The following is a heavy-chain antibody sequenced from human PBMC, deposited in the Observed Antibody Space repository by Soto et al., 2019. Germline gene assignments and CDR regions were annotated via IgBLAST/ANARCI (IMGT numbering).Heavy chain of an antibody. CDR2: IDPSDSYT. CDR1: GYSFTSYW. J-gene: IGHJ6*02. V-gene: IGHV5-10-1*01. D-gene: IGHD3-3*01. Sequence: PGESLKISCKGSGYSFTSYWISWVRQMPGKGLEWMGRIDPSDSYTNYSPSFQGHVTISRDNAKNSLYLQMNSLRAEDTAVYYCARDWGYDFWSGYYEIYGMDVWGQGTTVTVSS. CDR3: ARDWGYDFWSGYYEIYGMDV.